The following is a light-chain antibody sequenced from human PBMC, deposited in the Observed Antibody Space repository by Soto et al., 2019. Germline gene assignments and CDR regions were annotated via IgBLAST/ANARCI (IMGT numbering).Light chain of an antibody. J-gene: IGLJ1*01. Sequence: TVVTQPPSVSGAPGEKVTISCSGSRSNIGGNSVSWYQQLPENAPKLLIYDDNKRPSGIPDRFSGSKSGRSATLGITGFQTGDQADYYCGSWDSGLTASLFATGPKVTV. CDR1: RSNIGGNS. CDR2: DDN. CDR3: GSWDSGLTASL. V-gene: IGLV1-51*01.